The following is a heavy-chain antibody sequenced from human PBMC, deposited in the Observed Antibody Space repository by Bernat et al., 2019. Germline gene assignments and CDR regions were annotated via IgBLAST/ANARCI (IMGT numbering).Heavy chain of an antibody. D-gene: IGHD1-1*01. J-gene: IGHJ5*02. Sequence: QVQLQESGPGLVKPSQTLSLTCTVSGGSISSGGYYWSWIRQHPGKGLEWIGYIYYSGSTWYNPSLRSRVTISVDTSKNQFSLKLSSVTAADTAVYYCVRGGGSTGTLEHNWFDPWGQGTLVTVSS. CDR3: VRGGGSTGTLEHNWFDP. CDR1: GGSISSGGYY. V-gene: IGHV4-30-4*08. CDR2: IYYSGST.